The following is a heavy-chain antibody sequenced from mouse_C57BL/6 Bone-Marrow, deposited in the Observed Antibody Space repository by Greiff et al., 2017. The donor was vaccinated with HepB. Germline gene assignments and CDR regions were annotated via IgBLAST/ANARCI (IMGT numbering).Heavy chain of an antibody. J-gene: IGHJ4*01. V-gene: IGHV1-18*01. CDR2: INPNNGGT. Sequence: VQLQQSGPELVKPGASVKIPCKASGYTFTDYNMDWVKQSHGKSLEWIGDINPNNGGTIYNQKFKGKATLTVDTSSSTAYMELRSLTSKDTAVYYCARYGSSYKDYAMDYWGQGTSVTVSS. CDR3: ARYGSSYKDYAMDY. CDR1: GYTFTDYN. D-gene: IGHD1-1*01.